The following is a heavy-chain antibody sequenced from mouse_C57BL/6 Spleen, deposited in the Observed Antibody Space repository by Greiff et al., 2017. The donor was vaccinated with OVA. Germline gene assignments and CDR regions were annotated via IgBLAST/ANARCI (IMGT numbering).Heavy chain of an antibody. CDR2: FYPGSGSI. D-gene: IGHD2-2*01. V-gene: IGHV1-62-2*01. J-gene: IGHJ3*01. Sequence: VKLQESGAELVKPGASLKLSCKASGYTFTEYTIHWVKQRSGQGLEWIGWFYPGSGSIKYNEKFKDKATLTADKSSSTVYMELSRLTSEDSAVYVCARHEEGYDGPWFAYWGQGTLVTVSA. CDR3: ARHEEGYDGPWFAY. CDR1: GYTFTEYT.